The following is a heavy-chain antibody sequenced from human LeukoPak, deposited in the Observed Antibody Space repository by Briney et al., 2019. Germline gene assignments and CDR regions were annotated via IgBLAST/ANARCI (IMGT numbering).Heavy chain of an antibody. J-gene: IGHJ4*02. D-gene: IGHD1-1*01. CDR2: VKEDGSDK. Sequence: PGGSLRLSCAASGFTFSSHWMSWVRQAPGKGLEWVANVKEDGSDKHYVDSVKGRFTISRDNAKSSLYLQMNSLRAADTAVYYCARGRQLGIWGQGTLVTVSS. CDR3: ARGRQLGI. CDR1: GFTFSSHW. V-gene: IGHV3-7*01.